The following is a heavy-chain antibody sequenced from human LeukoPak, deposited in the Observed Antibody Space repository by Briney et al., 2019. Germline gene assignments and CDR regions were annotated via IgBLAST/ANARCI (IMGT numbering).Heavy chain of an antibody. CDR3: AKDFNSGSYSLGGY. CDR2: ISGSGNST. Sequence: QPGGSLRLSCAASGFTLSNYAMNWVRQAPGKGLECVSTISGSGNSTYYADSVKGRFTISRDNSKNTLYLQMNSLRAEDTAVYYCAKDFNSGSYSLGGYWGQGTLVTVSS. D-gene: IGHD1-26*01. J-gene: IGHJ4*02. CDR1: GFTLSNYA. V-gene: IGHV3-23*01.